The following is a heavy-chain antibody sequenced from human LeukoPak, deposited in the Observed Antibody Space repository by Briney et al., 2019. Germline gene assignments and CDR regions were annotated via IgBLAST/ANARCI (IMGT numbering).Heavy chain of an antibody. Sequence: PSETLSLTCTVSGGSISSYYWSWIRQPAGKGLEWIGRIYTSGSTNYNPSLKSRVTMSVDTSKNQFSLKLSSVTAADTAVYYCARGSITGTNPYYYYMDVWGKGTTVTVSS. CDR3: ARGSITGTNPYYYYMDV. CDR2: IYTSGST. J-gene: IGHJ6*03. CDR1: GGSISSYY. V-gene: IGHV4-4*07. D-gene: IGHD1-7*01.